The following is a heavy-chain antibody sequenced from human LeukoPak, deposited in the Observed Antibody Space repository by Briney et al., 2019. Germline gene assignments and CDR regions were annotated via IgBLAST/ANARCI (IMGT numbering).Heavy chain of an antibody. Sequence: GASVKVSCKASGYTFTSYDINWVRQATGQGLEWMGWMNPNSGNTGYAQKFQGRVTITRNTSISTAYMELSSLRSEDTAVYYCARVRSSGWYGYYYYYMDVWGKGTTVTVSS. CDR2: MNPNSGNT. V-gene: IGHV1-8*03. J-gene: IGHJ6*03. D-gene: IGHD6-19*01. CDR1: GYTFTSYD. CDR3: ARVRSSGWYGYYYYYMDV.